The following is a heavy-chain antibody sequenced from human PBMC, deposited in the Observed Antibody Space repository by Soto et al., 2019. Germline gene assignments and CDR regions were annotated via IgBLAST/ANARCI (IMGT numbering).Heavy chain of an antibody. Sequence: GASVKVSCKASGYTFTGYYMHWVRQAPGQGLEWMGWINPNSGGANYAQKFQGRVTMTRDTSISTAYMELSRLRSDDTAVYYCARFKGSGYYGMDVWGQGTTVTVSS. D-gene: IGHD3-10*01. CDR1: GYTFTGYY. CDR3: ARFKGSGYYGMDV. CDR2: INPNSGGA. J-gene: IGHJ6*02. V-gene: IGHV1-2*02.